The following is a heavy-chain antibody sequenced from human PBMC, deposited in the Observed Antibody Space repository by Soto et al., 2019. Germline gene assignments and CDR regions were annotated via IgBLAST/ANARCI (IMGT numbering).Heavy chain of an antibody. V-gene: IGHV3-23*01. CDR2: ISVRGDGT. CDR3: ARVPWPGHYGDSYFDY. CDR1: GFILSDYA. D-gene: IGHD4-17*01. J-gene: IGHJ4*02. Sequence: GGSLRLSCAAPGFILSDYAMSWVRQGPGKWLEWVSIISVRGDGTRYADSVRGRFTISRDDSKNILYLQMNSLRAEGTAIYYCARVPWPGHYGDSYFDYWGPGTLVTVSS.